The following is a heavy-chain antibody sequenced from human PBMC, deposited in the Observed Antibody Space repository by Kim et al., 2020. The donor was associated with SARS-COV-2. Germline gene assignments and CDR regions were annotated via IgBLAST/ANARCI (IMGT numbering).Heavy chain of an antibody. D-gene: IGHD6-13*01. CDR3: ARRINSWYVTYDY. CDR1: GYTFTNYG. Sequence: ASVKVSCKASGYTFTNYGITWVRQAPGQGLEWMGWISAYNGNTNYAQNLQGRITMTTDTSTSTAYMELRSLRSDDTAVYYCARRINSWYVTYDYWGQGTLVTVSS. V-gene: IGHV1-18*01. CDR2: ISAYNGNT. J-gene: IGHJ4*02.